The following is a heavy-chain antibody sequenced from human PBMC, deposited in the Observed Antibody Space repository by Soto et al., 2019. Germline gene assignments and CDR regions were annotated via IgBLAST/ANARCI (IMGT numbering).Heavy chain of an antibody. CDR1: GFTFSSYA. Sequence: GGSLRLSCAASGFTFSSYAMSWVRQAPGKGLEWVSAISGSGGSTYYADSVKGRFTISRDNSKNTLYLQMNSLRAEDTAVYYCANDFWSGYYLITDYWGQGTLVTVSS. J-gene: IGHJ4*02. D-gene: IGHD3-3*01. CDR3: ANDFWSGYYLITDY. V-gene: IGHV3-23*01. CDR2: ISGSGGST.